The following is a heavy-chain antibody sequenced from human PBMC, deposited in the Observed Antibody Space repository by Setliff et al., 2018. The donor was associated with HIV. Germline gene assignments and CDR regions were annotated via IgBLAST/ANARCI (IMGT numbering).Heavy chain of an antibody. CDR3: ALTGHRLLRGYMDV. Sequence: SETLSLTCTVSGGSISSYYWSWVRQPAGKGLEWIGRPYVSGDTNYNPSLKSRVTMSLDTSKKHFSLNLKSVTAADTAVYYCALTGHRLLRGYMDVWGKGTTVTVSS. CDR1: GGSISSYY. CDR2: PYVSGDT. J-gene: IGHJ6*03. V-gene: IGHV4-4*07. D-gene: IGHD2-15*01.